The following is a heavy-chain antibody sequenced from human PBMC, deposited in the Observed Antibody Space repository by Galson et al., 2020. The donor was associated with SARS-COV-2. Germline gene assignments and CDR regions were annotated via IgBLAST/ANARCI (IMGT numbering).Heavy chain of an antibody. D-gene: IGHD3-22*01. CDR1: GFTVTNTY. Sequence: GGSLRLSCPASGFTVTNTYMIWVRQAPGKGLEWVSVIYSGGSTYYADSVKGRFTISRDKSKNTLNLQMNGLTAEDTAVYYCARGVVGGGDYFDYWGQGTPVTVSS. J-gene: IGHJ4*02. CDR3: ARGVVGGGDYFDY. CDR2: IYSGGST. V-gene: IGHV3-53*01.